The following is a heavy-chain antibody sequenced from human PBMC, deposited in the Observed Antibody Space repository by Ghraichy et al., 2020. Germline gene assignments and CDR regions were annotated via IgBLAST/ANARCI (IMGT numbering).Heavy chain of an antibody. J-gene: IGHJ4*02. CDR1: GGSISSYY. Sequence: SETLSLTCTVSGGSISSYYWSWIRQPPGKGLEWIGYIYYSGSTNYNPSLKSRVTISVDTSKNQFSLKLSSVTAADTAVYYCARGLMVVLSHFDYWCQGTLVTVSS. CDR2: IYYSGST. V-gene: IGHV4-59*01. CDR3: ARGLMVVLSHFDY. D-gene: IGHD2-15*01.